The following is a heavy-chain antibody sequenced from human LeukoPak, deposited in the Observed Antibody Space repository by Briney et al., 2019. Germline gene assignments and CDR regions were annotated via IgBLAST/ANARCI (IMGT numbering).Heavy chain of an antibody. J-gene: IGHJ4*02. Sequence: GGSLRLSCAASGFTFSDYYMSWIRQAPGKGLEWVSYISSSGSTIYYADSVKGRFTISRDNAKNSLYLQMNSLRAEDTAVYYCARDRRDYYDSSGYYFYWGQGTLVTVSS. D-gene: IGHD3-22*01. V-gene: IGHV3-11*01. CDR1: GFTFSDYY. CDR3: ARDRRDYYDSSGYYFY. CDR2: ISSSGSTI.